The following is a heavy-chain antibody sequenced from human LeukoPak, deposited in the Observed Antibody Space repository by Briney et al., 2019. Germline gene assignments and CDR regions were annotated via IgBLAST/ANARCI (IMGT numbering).Heavy chain of an antibody. CDR2: VYNSENT. J-gene: IGHJ4*02. Sequence: PSETLSLTCTVPGGSISIYYWSWIRQPPGKGLEWIGYVYNSENTNYNPSLKSRATISADTSKNQFSLKLNSVTAADTAVYYRVRDRELHYWGQGILVTVSS. V-gene: IGHV4-59*01. CDR1: GGSISIYY. D-gene: IGHD1-26*01. CDR3: VRDRELHY.